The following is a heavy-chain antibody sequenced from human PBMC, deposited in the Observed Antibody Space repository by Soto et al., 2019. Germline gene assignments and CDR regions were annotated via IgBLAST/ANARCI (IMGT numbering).Heavy chain of an antibody. Sequence: ASVKVSCKASGYTFTSYYMHWVRQAPGQGLEWMGIINPSGGSTSYAQKFQGRVTMTRDTSTSTVYMELSSLRSEDTAVYYCARDKAAAGPDAEYFQHWGQGTLVTVSS. CDR2: INPSGGST. CDR3: ARDKAAAGPDAEYFQH. J-gene: IGHJ1*01. V-gene: IGHV1-46*01. CDR1: GYTFTSYY. D-gene: IGHD6-13*01.